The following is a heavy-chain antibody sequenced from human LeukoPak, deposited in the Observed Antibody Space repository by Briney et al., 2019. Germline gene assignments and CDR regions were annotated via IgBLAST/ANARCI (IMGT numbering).Heavy chain of an antibody. V-gene: IGHV3-23*01. J-gene: IGHJ4*02. Sequence: PGGSLRLSCAGSGLTFSTYSMTWVRQGPGKGLEWVSSIYNSGAKIFYADSVKGRFTISRDNSKNMLYLQMNSLRVEDTAVYYCAKDVAPDSGWDLDYWGQGTLVTVSS. D-gene: IGHD6-19*01. CDR3: AKDVAPDSGWDLDY. CDR1: GLTFSTYS. CDR2: IYNSGAKI.